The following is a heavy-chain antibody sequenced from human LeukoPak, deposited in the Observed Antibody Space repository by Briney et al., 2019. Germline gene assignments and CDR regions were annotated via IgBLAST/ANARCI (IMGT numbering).Heavy chain of an antibody. D-gene: IGHD2-2*02. CDR1: GGSISSSSYY. CDR2: IYYSGST. Sequence: PSETLSLTCTVSGGSISSSSYYWGWIRQPPGKGLEWFGSIYYSGSTYYNPSLKSRVTISVDTSKNQFSLKLRSVTAADTAVYYCARDQFEGYCSSTSCYNGYWGQGTLVTVSS. V-gene: IGHV4-39*07. J-gene: IGHJ4*02. CDR3: ARDQFEGYCSSTSCYNGY.